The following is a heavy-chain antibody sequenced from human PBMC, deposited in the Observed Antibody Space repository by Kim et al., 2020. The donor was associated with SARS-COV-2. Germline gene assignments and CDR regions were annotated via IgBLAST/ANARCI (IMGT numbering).Heavy chain of an antibody. Sequence: GGSLRLSCAASGFTFSSYSMNWVRQAPGKGLEWVSSISSSSSYIYYADSVKGRFTISRDNAKNSLYLQMNSLRAEDTAVYYCARDRVAAAGTSIWDYYYGMDVWGQGTTVTVSS. CDR1: GFTFSSYS. CDR2: ISSSSSYI. D-gene: IGHD6-13*01. V-gene: IGHV3-21*01. J-gene: IGHJ6*02. CDR3: ARDRVAAAGTSIWDYYYGMDV.